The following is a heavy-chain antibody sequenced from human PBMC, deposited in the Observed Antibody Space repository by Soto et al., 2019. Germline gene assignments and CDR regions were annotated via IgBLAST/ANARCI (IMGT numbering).Heavy chain of an antibody. CDR2: ISYDGSDK. V-gene: IGHV3-30*18. J-gene: IGHJ6*02. CDR3: TKVTGYCSSSSCRRDYYYYYGMDV. D-gene: IGHD2-2*01. Sequence: GESLRLSCAASGFTFSNYATHWVRQAPAKGLEWVAVISYDGSDKNYADSVKGRFSVSRDNSKNTLYLQMNSLRAEDTAVYYCTKVTGYCSSSSCRRDYYYYYGMDVWGQGTTVTVSS. CDR1: GFTFSNYA.